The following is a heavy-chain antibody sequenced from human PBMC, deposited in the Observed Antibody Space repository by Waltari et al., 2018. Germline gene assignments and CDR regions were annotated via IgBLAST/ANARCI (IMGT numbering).Heavy chain of an antibody. CDR2: IYYDGTT. J-gene: IGHJ4*02. Sequence: QVQLQESGPGLVKSSETLSLTCDVSGYAVNSGFYWGWIRQAPGKGLEWVGTIYYDGTTFYSPSLKSRLSVSMDTSKNQISLTLKSVTAADTAVYYCTRQVLGYCTSAACRRLESWGRGTLVTVSS. V-gene: IGHV4-38-2*01. CDR1: GYAVNSGFY. D-gene: IGHD2-2*01. CDR3: TRQVLGYCTSAACRRLES.